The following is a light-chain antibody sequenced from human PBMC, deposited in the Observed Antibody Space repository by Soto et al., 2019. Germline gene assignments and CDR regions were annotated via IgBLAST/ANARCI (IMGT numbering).Light chain of an antibody. Sequence: EIVITQSPATLSVSPGERATLSCRASQSVSSNLAWYQQKPGQAPRLLIYGASTRATGIPARFSGSGSGTVFTLTISSLQSEDFAVYYCQQYNNWWTFGQGTKVDIK. CDR1: QSVSSN. J-gene: IGKJ1*01. CDR3: QQYNNWWT. V-gene: IGKV3-15*01. CDR2: GAS.